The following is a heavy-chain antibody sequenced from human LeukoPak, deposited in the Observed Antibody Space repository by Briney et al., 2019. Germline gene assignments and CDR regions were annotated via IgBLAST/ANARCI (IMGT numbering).Heavy chain of an antibody. Sequence: RPSETLSLTCTVSGGSISSYYWSWIRQPPGKGLEWIGYIYYSGSTNYNPSLKSRVTISVDTSKNQFSLKLSSVTAADTAVYYCARVPREFQLRYFDWLSRSNDAFDIWGRGTMVTVSS. D-gene: IGHD3-9*01. CDR3: ARVPREFQLRYFDWLSRSNDAFDI. J-gene: IGHJ3*02. CDR2: IYYSGST. CDR1: GGSISSYY. V-gene: IGHV4-59*01.